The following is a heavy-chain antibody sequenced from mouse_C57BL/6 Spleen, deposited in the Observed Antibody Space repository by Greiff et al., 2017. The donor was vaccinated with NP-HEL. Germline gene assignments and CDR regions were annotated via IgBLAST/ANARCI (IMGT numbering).Heavy chain of an antibody. J-gene: IGHJ4*01. Sequence: EVQLQQSGPELVKPGASVKISCKASGYSFTDYNMNWVKQSNGKSLEWIGVINPNYGTTSYNQKFKGKATLTVDQSSSTAYMQLNSLTSEDAAVYYCARAYYSNYFYYAMDYWGQGTSVTVSS. CDR2: INPNYGTT. CDR1: GYSFTDYN. V-gene: IGHV1-39*01. D-gene: IGHD2-5*01. CDR3: ARAYYSNYFYYAMDY.